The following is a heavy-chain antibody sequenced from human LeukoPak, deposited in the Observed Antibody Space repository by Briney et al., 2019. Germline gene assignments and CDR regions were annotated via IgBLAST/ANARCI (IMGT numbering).Heavy chain of an antibody. CDR3: ARGGGCDFWSGYNNWFDP. D-gene: IGHD3-3*01. CDR1: GFSFSSYW. Sequence: GGSLRLSCAASGFSFSSYWMSWVRQAPGKGLEWVSNIKKDGSEKYYVDSVKGRFTISRDNAKNSLYMQMNSLRAKDTAVYYGARGGGCDFWSGYNNWFDPWGQGTMVTVSS. CDR2: IKKDGSEK. V-gene: IGHV3-7*01. J-gene: IGHJ5*02.